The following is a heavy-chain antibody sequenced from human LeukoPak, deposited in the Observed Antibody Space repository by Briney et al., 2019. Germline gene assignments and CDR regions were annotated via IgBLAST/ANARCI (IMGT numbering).Heavy chain of an antibody. CDR2: ISSSSSYI. V-gene: IGHV3-21*04. Sequence: GGSLRLSCAASGFTFSSYSMNWVRQAPGKGLEWVSSISSSSSYIYYADSVKGRFTISRDNAKNSLYLQMNSLRAEDTAVYYCAMGLVTVTTEDHGYWGQGTLVTVSS. CDR1: GFTFSSYS. CDR3: AMGLVTVTTEDHGY. J-gene: IGHJ4*02. D-gene: IGHD4-17*01.